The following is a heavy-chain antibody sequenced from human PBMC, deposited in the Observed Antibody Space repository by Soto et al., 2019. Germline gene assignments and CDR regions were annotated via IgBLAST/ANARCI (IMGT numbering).Heavy chain of an antibody. D-gene: IGHD5-18*01. Sequence: SVKVSCKASGGSFTYTLSWVRQAPGQGLEWMGGIIPIFGTTNYAQKFQGRVTITADESTKTAYMELSTLRSEDTAVYYCARLHSHGTYGMDVWGQGTTVTSP. CDR3: ARLHSHGTYGMDV. J-gene: IGHJ6*02. CDR1: GGSFTYT. CDR2: IIPIFGTT. V-gene: IGHV1-69*13.